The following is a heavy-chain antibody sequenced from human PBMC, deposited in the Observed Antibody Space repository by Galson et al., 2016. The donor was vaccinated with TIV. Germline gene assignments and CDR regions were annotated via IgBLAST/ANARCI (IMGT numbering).Heavy chain of an antibody. CDR1: GFTFSRYG. CDR2: IWYEGNNR. V-gene: IGHV3-33*01. Sequence: SLRLSCATSGFTFSRYGMHWVRQAPGKGLEWVAVIWYEGNNRDYADCVKGRFTISRDNSKNTLYLHMNSLRVEDTAVYYCARMFGLDSGYDAWGQGTLVTVSS. D-gene: IGHD5-12*01. CDR3: ARMFGLDSGYDA. J-gene: IGHJ5*02.